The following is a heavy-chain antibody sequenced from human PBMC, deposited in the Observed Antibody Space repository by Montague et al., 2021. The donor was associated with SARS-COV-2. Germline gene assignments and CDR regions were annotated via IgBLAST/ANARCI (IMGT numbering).Heavy chain of an antibody. CDR2: VTTSGTT. CDR1: GGSITGFS. Sequence: SETLSLTCAVSGGSITGFSWSWVRQPAGKGLEWICRVTTSGTTNYIPSLRSRVTMSVDTSKNQFSLNLNHVTAADTAIYYCARTPTLPLSLDSGGQGTLVTVAS. D-gene: IGHD1-1*01. J-gene: IGHJ4*02. V-gene: IGHV4-4*07. CDR3: ARTPTLPLSLDS.